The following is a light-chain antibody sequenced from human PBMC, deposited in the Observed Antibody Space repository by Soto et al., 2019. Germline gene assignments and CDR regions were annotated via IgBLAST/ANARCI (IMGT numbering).Light chain of an antibody. Sequence: DIQLTQSPYSLSASVGDRVTLTCLASQSISSYLNWYQQKPGKAPKLLIYLGSNRASGVPDRFSGSGSGTDFTLKISRVDAEDVGVYYCMQPRQSWTFGQGTKVDIK. CDR3: MQPRQSWT. J-gene: IGKJ1*01. CDR1: QSISSY. V-gene: IGKV1-39*01. CDR2: LGS.